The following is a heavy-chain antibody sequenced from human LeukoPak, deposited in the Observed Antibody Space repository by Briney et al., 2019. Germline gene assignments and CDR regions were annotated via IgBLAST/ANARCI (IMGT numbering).Heavy chain of an antibody. J-gene: IGHJ5*02. Sequence: GGSLRLSCTASEFTFSSYGIHWVRQAPGKGLEWVAFIRFDGTKMYYTDSVKGRFTISRDNPKNTVYLQMNSLRADDTAVYYCAAHYDNSGYYPNWFDPWGQGTLVTVSS. V-gene: IGHV3-30*02. CDR3: AAHYDNSGYYPNWFDP. CDR2: IRFDGTKM. CDR1: EFTFSSYG. D-gene: IGHD3-22*01.